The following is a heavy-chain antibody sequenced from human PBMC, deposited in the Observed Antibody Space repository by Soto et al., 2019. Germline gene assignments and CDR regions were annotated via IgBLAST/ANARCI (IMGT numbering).Heavy chain of an antibody. CDR3: ARVYSTTSYPDAFDI. J-gene: IGHJ3*02. Sequence: SETLSLTFTVSGDSISSYYWSWIRQPPGKGLEWIGEIKHSGLTNYNSSLKSRITMSVDTNKNRFSLKLSSVTAAGTAVYYCARVYSTTSYPDAFDIWGQGTMVTVSS. CDR2: IKHSGLT. D-gene: IGHD2-2*01. CDR1: GDSISSYY. V-gene: IGHV4-34*01.